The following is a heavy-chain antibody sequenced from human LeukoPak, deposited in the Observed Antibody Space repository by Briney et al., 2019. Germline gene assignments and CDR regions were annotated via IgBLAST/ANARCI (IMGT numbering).Heavy chain of an antibody. Sequence: PGGSLRLSCLASGFSFSYYGIHWVRQAPDKGLEWVAFLQYRGNRQYYADSVKGRFTISRDNSKNSLYLQMNNLRPEDTALYYCARSRAPTADPDAFDVWGRGTLVTVPS. CDR2: LQYRGNRQ. D-gene: IGHD1-14*01. CDR3: ARSRAPTADPDAFDV. J-gene: IGHJ3*01. V-gene: IGHV3-30*19. CDR1: GFSFSYYG.